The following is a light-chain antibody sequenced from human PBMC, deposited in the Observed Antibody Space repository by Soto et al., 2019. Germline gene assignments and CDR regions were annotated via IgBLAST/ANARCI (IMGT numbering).Light chain of an antibody. Sequence: EIVMTQSPATLPVFLGEGVTLSCRASQHLHNNVAWYQHKPGQAPRLLLYGGSTRASGIPPRFSGTWTGTEFTLSISSLQSEDFEVYFCQQYSLWPRTFGGGTMVDIK. CDR1: QHLHNN. V-gene: IGKV3D-15*01. CDR3: QQYSLWPRT. J-gene: IGKJ4*01. CDR2: GGS.